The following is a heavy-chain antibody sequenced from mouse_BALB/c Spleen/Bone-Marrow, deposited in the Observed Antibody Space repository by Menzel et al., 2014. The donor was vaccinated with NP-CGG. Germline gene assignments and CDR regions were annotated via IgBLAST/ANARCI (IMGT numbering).Heavy chain of an antibody. V-gene: IGHV14-3*02. D-gene: IGHD2-14*01. CDR1: GFNIKDTY. CDR2: IDPANGNT. J-gene: IGHJ2*01. CDR3: ARYRLGTYFDY. Sequence: EVQLVESGAELVKPGASVKLSCTASGFNIKDTYMHWVKQRPEQGLEWIGRIDPANGNTEYDPKFQGKATITADTSSNTAYLQLSSLTSEDTAVYYCARYRLGTYFDYWGQGTTLTVSS.